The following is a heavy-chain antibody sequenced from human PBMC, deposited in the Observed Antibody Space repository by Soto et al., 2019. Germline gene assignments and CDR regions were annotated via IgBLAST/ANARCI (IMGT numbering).Heavy chain of an antibody. CDR3: ARHSLALRKNNWFDP. J-gene: IGHJ5*02. CDR2: VSTSGSS. CDR1: DDFISSYY. V-gene: IGHV4-4*07. Sequence: SESLSLTCTVSDDFISSYYWTWIRQPAGKGREWLGRVSTSGSSYYNPSLKSRVTMSVDTSKNQFSLRLRSVTAADTALYFCARHSLALRKNNWFDPWGQGIMVTVSS. D-gene: IGHD3-3*02.